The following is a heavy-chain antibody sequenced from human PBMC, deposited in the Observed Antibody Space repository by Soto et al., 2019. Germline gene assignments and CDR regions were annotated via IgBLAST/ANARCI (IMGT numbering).Heavy chain of an antibody. CDR2: IYYSGST. V-gene: IGHV4-31*03. J-gene: IGHJ6*02. CDR3: ARGLWAAAGGMDV. Sequence: QVQLQESGPGLVKPSQTLSLTCTVSGGSISSGGYYWSWIRQHPGKGLEWIGYIYYSGSTYYNPSLKSRVTISVDTSKEHFSLKLCSVTAADTAVYYCARGLWAAAGGMDVWGQGTTVTVSS. D-gene: IGHD6-13*01. CDR1: GGSISSGGYY.